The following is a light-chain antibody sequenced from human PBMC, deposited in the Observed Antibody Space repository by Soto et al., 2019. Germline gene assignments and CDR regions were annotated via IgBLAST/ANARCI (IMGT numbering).Light chain of an antibody. J-gene: IGKJ1*01. CDR1: QSISTY. V-gene: IGKV1-5*03. CDR2: KAS. Sequence: EIQMTQSPSTLYASVGDRVSITCRASQSISTYLAWYQQKPGKAPKLLIYKASTLKSGVPSRFSGSGSGTEFTLTISSLQPDDFATYYCQKSYSTPWTCGKGNTGDIK. CDR3: QKSYSTPWT.